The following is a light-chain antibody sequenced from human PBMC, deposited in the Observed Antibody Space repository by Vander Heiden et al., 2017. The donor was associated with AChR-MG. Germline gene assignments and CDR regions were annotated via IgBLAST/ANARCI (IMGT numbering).Light chain of an antibody. CDR3: QNYGSSPWT. CDR1: QSLNSIY. CDR2: DIS. J-gene: IGKJ1*01. V-gene: IGKV3-20*01. Sequence: EIVLTQSPGTLSLSPGERATLSCRASQSLNSIYLAWYQQKPGQPPRLLMYDISRRATGFPDRFSNSGSGTDFTLTISRLEPEDFAVYYCQNYGSSPWTFGQGTKVEIK.